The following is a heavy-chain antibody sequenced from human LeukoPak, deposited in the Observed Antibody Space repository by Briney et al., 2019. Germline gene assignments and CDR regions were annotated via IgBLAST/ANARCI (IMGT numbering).Heavy chain of an antibody. Sequence: PSGTLSLTCAVSGGSISSGNWWSWVRQPPGKGLEWIGEIYHSGSTNYNPSLKSRVTISVDKSKNQFSLKLSSVTAADTAVYYCASSGYSSGWYGDWFDPWGQGTLVTVSS. CDR1: GGSISSGNW. CDR3: ASSGYSSGWYGDWFDP. D-gene: IGHD6-19*01. J-gene: IGHJ5*02. V-gene: IGHV4-4*02. CDR2: IYHSGST.